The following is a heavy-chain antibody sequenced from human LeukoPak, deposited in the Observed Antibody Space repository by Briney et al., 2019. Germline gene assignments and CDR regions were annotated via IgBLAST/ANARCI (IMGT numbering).Heavy chain of an antibody. CDR1: GYSISSGYY. V-gene: IGHV4-38-2*02. J-gene: IGHJ6*03. CDR3: SRGLAAVTYYYYYYMDV. D-gene: IGHD6-25*01. CDR2: IYHSGRT. Sequence: PSETLSLTCTVSGYSISSGYYWGWIRQPPGKGLEWIGTIYHSGRTYYNSSLKSRVTISVDTSKNQFSLNLSSVTAADTAVYYCSRGLAAVTYYYYYYMDVWGKGTTVTVSS.